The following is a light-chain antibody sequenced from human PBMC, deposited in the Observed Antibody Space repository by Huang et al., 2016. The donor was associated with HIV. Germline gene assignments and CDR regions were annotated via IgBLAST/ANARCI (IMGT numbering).Light chain of an antibody. CDR2: ATS. J-gene: IGKJ2*01. V-gene: IGKV1-39*01. Sequence: DIQMTQSPSSLSASVGDRVTVTCRASQRIDAYLNWYQYKPGRAPKLLIFATSDLQGGVPSIFSGSRSGTTFTLTISSLQPQDFATYFCQQSYYFPRTFGQGTKVEMK. CDR3: QQSYYFPRT. CDR1: QRIDAY.